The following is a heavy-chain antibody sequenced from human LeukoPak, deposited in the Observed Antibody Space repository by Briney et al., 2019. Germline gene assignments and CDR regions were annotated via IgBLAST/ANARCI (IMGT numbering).Heavy chain of an antibody. Sequence: GGSLRLSCAASGFTFSSYSMNWVRQAPGKGLEWVSSISSSSSYIYYADSVKGRFTISRDNAKNSLYLQMNSLRAEDTAVYYCARAVDWNDGGYYFDYWGQGTLVTVSS. CDR1: GFTFSSYS. V-gene: IGHV3-21*01. J-gene: IGHJ4*02. CDR2: ISSSSSYI. D-gene: IGHD1-1*01. CDR3: ARAVDWNDGGYYFDY.